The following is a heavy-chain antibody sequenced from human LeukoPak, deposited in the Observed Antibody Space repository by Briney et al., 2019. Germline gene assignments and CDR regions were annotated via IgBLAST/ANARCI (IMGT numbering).Heavy chain of an antibody. D-gene: IGHD4-17*01. CDR1: GGSISSGGYY. Sequence: SETLSLTRTVSGGSISSGGYYWSWIRQHPGKGLEWIGYIYYSGSTYYNPSLKSRVTISVDTSKNQFSLKLSSVTAADTAVYYCARSGEHNWFDPWGQGTLVTVSS. J-gene: IGHJ5*02. V-gene: IGHV4-31*03. CDR3: ARSGEHNWFDP. CDR2: IYYSGST.